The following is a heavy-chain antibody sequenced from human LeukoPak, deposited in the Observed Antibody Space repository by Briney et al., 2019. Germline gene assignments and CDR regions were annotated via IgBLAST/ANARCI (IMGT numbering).Heavy chain of an antibody. Sequence: KPSETLSLTCTVSGGSISSTTYYWGWIRQPPGTGLEWIGSIYYSGSTYYNPSLKSRVTISLDTSKNQFSLNLTSVTAADTAVYYCARWGEGLLLGESGRNWFDPWGQGTLVTVSS. CDR2: IYYSGST. CDR1: GGSISSTTYY. V-gene: IGHV4-39*07. J-gene: IGHJ5*02. CDR3: ARWGEGLLLGESGRNWFDP. D-gene: IGHD3-16*01.